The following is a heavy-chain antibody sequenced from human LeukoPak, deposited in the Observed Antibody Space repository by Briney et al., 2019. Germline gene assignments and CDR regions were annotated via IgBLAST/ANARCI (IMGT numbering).Heavy chain of an antibody. D-gene: IGHD3-10*01. CDR2: FGDDI. Sequence: PGGSLRLSCAASGFTFSLYSMNWVRQAPGKGLEWVSYFGDDIYYADSVEGRFTISRDNAKNSLYLQMNSLRAEDTAVYHCARDSGGSFDYGARGTLVTVSS. CDR3: ARDSGGSFDY. V-gene: IGHV3-48*01. CDR1: GFTFSLYS. J-gene: IGHJ4*02.